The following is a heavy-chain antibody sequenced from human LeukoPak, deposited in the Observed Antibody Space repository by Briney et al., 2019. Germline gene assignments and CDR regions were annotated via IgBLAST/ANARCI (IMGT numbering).Heavy chain of an antibody. CDR2: ISGSGGST. D-gene: IGHD5-18*01. CDR3: AKDRRIQLWLGFDY. Sequence: PGGSLRLSCAASGFTFTTYVMSWVRQAPGKGLEWVSAISGSGGSTYYADSVKGRFTISRDNSKNTLYLQMNSLRAEDTAVYYCAKDRRIQLWLGFDYWGQGTLVTVSS. CDR1: GFTFTTYV. J-gene: IGHJ4*02. V-gene: IGHV3-23*01.